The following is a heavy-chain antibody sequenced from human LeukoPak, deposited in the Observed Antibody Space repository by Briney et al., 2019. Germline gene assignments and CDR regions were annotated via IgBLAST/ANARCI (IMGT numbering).Heavy chain of an antibody. V-gene: IGHV4-4*07. CDR2: IYASGSANHNRT. CDR1: GGSISSYY. Sequence: PSETLSLTCTVSGGSISSYYWSWIRQPAGKGLEWIGRIYASGSANHNRTNYNPSLKSRVTVSLDSSKNQFSLDLNSVTAADTAVYYCARGGSGTYPGSVWGQGTLVTVSS. CDR3: ARGGSGTYPGSV. J-gene: IGHJ4*02. D-gene: IGHD1-26*01.